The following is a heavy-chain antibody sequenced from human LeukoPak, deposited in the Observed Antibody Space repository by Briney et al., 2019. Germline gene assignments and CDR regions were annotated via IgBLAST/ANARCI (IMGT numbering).Heavy chain of an antibody. CDR2: IYYSGST. V-gene: IGHV4-59*12. CDR3: ARGRGRHYGMDV. D-gene: IGHD3-10*01. J-gene: IGHJ6*02. CDR1: GGSITGYY. Sequence: PSETLSLTCTVSGGSITGYYWSWIRQPPGKGLEWIGFIYYSGSTNYNPSLKSRVSTSVDTSKNQFSLKLSSVTAADTAVYYCARGRGRHYGMDVWSQGTTVTVSS.